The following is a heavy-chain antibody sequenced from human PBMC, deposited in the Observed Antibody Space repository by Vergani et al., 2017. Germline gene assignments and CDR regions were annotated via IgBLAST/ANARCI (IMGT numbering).Heavy chain of an antibody. D-gene: IGHD2-15*01. V-gene: IGHV3-15*01. CDR2: IKSKTDGGTT. Sequence: LQLQESGPGLVKPSETLSLTCTVSGGSISSSSYYWGWIRQAPGKGLEWVGRIKSKTDGGTTDYAAPVKGRFTISRDDSKNTLYLQMNRLKTEDTAVYYCTTGGDGIFRIPYWGQGTLVTVSS. CDR1: GGSISSSSYY. J-gene: IGHJ4*02. CDR3: TTGGDGIFRIPY.